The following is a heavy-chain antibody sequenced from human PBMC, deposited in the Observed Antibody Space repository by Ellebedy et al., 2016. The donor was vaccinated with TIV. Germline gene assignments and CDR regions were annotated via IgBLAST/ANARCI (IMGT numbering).Heavy chain of an antibody. V-gene: IGHV1-69*04. CDR2: IIPVLGIR. CDR3: ARDRGGVGATNGFDY. D-gene: IGHD1-26*01. Sequence: AASVKVSCKASGGTFNSHVVRWVRQAPGQGLEWLGRIIPVLGIRNYVQKLQGRVTMTRDTSTSTVYMELSSLRSEDTAVYYCARDRGGVGATNGFDYWGQGTLVTVSS. J-gene: IGHJ4*02. CDR1: GGTFNSHV.